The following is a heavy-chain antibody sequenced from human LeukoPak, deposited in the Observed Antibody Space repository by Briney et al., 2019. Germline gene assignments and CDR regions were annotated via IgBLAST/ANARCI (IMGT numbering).Heavy chain of an antibody. CDR1: GFTFSSYW. CDR2: IGSDGSNK. Sequence: PGGSLRLSCAASGFTFSSYWMSWVRQAPGKGLEWVAVIGSDGSNKYHADSVKGRFTISRDNSENTLYLQMNSLRAEDTAVYYCARDRGNSPLDYWGQGTLVTVFS. CDR3: ARDRGNSPLDY. V-gene: IGHV3-33*08. J-gene: IGHJ4*02. D-gene: IGHD2/OR15-2a*01.